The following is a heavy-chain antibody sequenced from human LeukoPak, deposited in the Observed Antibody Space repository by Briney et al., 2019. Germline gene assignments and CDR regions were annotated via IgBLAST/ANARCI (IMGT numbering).Heavy chain of an antibody. CDR3: ARAKAYDSSGYYYGYYFDY. CDR2: VYHSGST. D-gene: IGHD3-22*01. CDR1: GGSISSGGYS. V-gene: IGHV4-30-2*01. Sequence: SETLSLTCAVSGGSISSGGYSWSWIRQPPGKGLEWIGYVYHSGSTYYNPSLKSRVTISVDRSKNQFSLKLSSVTAADTAVYCCARAKAYDSSGYYYGYYFDYWGQGTLVTVSS. J-gene: IGHJ4*02.